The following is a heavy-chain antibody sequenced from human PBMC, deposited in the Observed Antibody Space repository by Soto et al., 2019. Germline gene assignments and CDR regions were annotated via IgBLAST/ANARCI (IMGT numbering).Heavy chain of an antibody. D-gene: IGHD6-19*01. CDR1: GGSFSDYY. J-gene: IGHJ6*02. V-gene: IGHV4-34*01. CDR3: ARGAGYSSGYGMDV. Sequence: SETLSLTCAVYGGSFSDYYWSWIRQPPGKGLEWIGEINHSGSTNYNPSLKSRVTISVDTSKNQFSLKLSSVTAADTAVYYCARGAGYSSGYGMDVWGQGTTVTVSS. CDR2: INHSGST.